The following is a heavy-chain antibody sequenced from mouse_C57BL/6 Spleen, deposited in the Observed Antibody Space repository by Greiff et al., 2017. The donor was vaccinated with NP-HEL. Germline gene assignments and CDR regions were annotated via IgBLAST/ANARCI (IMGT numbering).Heavy chain of an antibody. J-gene: IGHJ1*03. CDR1: GYAFSSYW. D-gene: IGHD2-5*01. V-gene: IGHV1-80*01. CDR3: ARGDYSNYGGYFDV. Sequence: VQLQQSGAELVKPGASVKISCKASGYAFSSYWMNWVKQRPGKGLEWIGQIYPGDGDTNYNGKFKGKATLTADKSSSTAYMQLSSLTSEDSAVYFCARGDYSNYGGYFDVWGTGTTVTVSS. CDR2: IYPGDGDT.